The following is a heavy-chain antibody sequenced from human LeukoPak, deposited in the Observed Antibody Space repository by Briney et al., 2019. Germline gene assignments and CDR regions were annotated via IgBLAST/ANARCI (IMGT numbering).Heavy chain of an antibody. CDR3: SRGLDSRKLGY. D-gene: IGHD3-22*01. CDR2: IHPSGTL. J-gene: IGHJ4*02. Sequence: SETLSLTCTVSGASFSSGDQYWNWIRQSPGKGLEWIGSIHPSGTLYNNPSLESRVAMSMDTSKNQFSLNLNSVTAADTAVYFCSRGLDSRKLGYWGQGTLVTVSS. CDR1: GASFSSGDQY. V-gene: IGHV4-31*03.